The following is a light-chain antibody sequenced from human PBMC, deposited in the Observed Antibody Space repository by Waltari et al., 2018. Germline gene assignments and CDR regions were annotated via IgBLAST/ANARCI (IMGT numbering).Light chain of an antibody. V-gene: IGKV1-5*03. J-gene: IGKJ4*01. CDR3: QKSDGE. CDR1: QSISIW. CDR2: EAS. Sequence: DIQMTLSPSTLSASVGDRVTIPCRASQSISIWLAWYQQKPGNAPKPLIYEASNLQTGVPTRFSGSGSGTEFTLTISNLQPDDFATYYCQKSDGEFGGGTKVEIK.